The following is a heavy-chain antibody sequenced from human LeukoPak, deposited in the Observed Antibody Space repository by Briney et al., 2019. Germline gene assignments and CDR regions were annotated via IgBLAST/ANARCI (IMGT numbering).Heavy chain of an antibody. CDR1: GGSFSGYY. D-gene: IGHD1-26*01. Sequence: KPSETLSLTCAVYGGSFSGYYWSWIRQPPGKGLEWIGDINHDGTTNYNPSLKSRVTISVDTSKNQFSLKLISVTAADTAVYYCARSKGIVGATKDYYYYYMDVWGKGTTVTISS. J-gene: IGHJ6*03. CDR2: INHDGTT. V-gene: IGHV4-34*01. CDR3: ARSKGIVGATKDYYYYYMDV.